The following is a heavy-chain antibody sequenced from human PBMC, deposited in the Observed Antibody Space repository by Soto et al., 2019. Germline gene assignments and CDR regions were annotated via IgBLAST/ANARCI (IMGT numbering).Heavy chain of an antibody. CDR2: IIPIFGTA. J-gene: IGHJ4*02. D-gene: IGHD6-13*01. CDR1: GGTFSSYA. CDR3: ARCPYSSSWYKGHLYYFDY. V-gene: IGHV1-69*13. Sequence: GASVKVSCKASGGTFSSYAISWVRQAPGQGLEWMGGIIPIFGTANYAQKFQGRVTITADESTSTAYMELSSLRSEDTAVYYCARCPYSSSWYKGHLYYFDYWGQGTLVTVSS.